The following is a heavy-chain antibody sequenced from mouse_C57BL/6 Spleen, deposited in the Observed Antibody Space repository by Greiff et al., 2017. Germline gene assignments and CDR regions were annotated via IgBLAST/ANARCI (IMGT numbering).Heavy chain of an antibody. CDR1: GYTFTSYW. V-gene: IGHV1-61*01. CDR3: ARRWAVVAHYYAMDY. J-gene: IGHJ4*01. CDR2: IYPSDSET. Sequence: QVQLQQPGAELVRPGSSVKLSCKASGYTFTSYWMDWVKQRPGQGLEWIGNIYPSDSETHYNQKFKDKATLTVDKSSSTAYMQLSSLTSEDSAVYYGARRWAVVAHYYAMDYWGQGTSVTVSS. D-gene: IGHD1-1*01.